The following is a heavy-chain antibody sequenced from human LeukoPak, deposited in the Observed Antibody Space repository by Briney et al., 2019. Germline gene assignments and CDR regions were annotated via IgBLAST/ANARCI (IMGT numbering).Heavy chain of an antibody. CDR3: VRDLVGSSGDY. D-gene: IGHD2-2*01. J-gene: IGHJ4*02. CDR2: INSDGSSV. CDR1: GFTFSSYW. V-gene: IGHV3-74*01. Sequence: GGSLILSCAASGFTFSSYWMYWVRQAPGKGLVWVSRINSDGSSVVYADSVKGRFTISRDNAKNMLSLQMNSLRAEDTAVYYCVRDLVGSSGDYWGQGTLVTVSS.